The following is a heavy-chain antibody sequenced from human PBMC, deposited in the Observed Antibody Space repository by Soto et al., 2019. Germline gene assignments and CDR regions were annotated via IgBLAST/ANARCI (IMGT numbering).Heavy chain of an antibody. CDR1: GFTFDDYA. D-gene: IGHD6-13*01. CDR2: INWNSGSI. V-gene: IGHV3-9*01. CDR3: VKDESINWYSGHFRH. Sequence: EVQLVESGGGLVQPGRSLRLSCAASGFTFDDYAMHWVRQVLGKGLEWVSGINWNSGSIGYADSVKGRFAISRDNAKNSLHLQMNSLRAEDTAFYYCVKDESINWYSGHFRHWGQGTLVNVSS. J-gene: IGHJ1*01.